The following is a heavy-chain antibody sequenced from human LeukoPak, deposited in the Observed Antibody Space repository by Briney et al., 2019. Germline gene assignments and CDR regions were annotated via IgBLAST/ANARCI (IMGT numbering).Heavy chain of an antibody. CDR1: GGSISSTTNS. V-gene: IGHV4-39*07. J-gene: IGHJ4*02. Sequence: SETLSLTCTVSGGSISSTTNSWGWIRQPPGKGLEWIGSFHYSGTTYYNPSLKSRVTISVDTSKNQFSLKVTSVTAADTAVYYCAGDFSVTVVGYFDYWGQGTLVTVSS. CDR3: AGDFSVTVVGYFDY. CDR2: FHYSGTT. D-gene: IGHD6-19*01.